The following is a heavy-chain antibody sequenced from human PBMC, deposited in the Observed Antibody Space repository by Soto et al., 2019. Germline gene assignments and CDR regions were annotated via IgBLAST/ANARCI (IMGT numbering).Heavy chain of an antibody. D-gene: IGHD2-15*01. V-gene: IGHV3-9*01. CDR1: GFTFDDYA. CDR3: AKAATLYYFDY. CDR2: ISWNSGSI. Sequence: HPGGSLRLSCAASGFTFDDYAMHWVRQAPGKGLEWVSGISWNSGSIGYADSVKGRFTISRDNAKNSLYLQMNSLRAEDTALYYCAKAATLYYFDYWGQGTLVTVSS. J-gene: IGHJ4*02.